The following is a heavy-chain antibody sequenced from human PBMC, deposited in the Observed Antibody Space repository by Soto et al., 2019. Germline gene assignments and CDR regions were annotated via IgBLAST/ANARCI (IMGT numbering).Heavy chain of an antibody. CDR3: TRVSTYYFDV. CDR2: IRSNAYGRTT. J-gene: IGHJ4*02. D-gene: IGHD1-26*01. Sequence: GGSLRLSCTASGFTFGDYAMSGVRQAPGKGLEWVGFIRSNAYGRTTEYAASVKGRFTISRDDSKSIAYLQMNSLKTEDIDVYYCTRVSTYYFDVWGQGTMVTVSS. V-gene: IGHV3-49*04. CDR1: GFTFGDYA.